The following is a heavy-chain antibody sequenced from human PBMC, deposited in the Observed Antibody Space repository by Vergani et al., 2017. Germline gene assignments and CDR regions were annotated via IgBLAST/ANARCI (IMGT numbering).Heavy chain of an antibody. D-gene: IGHD3-10*01. CDR3: WCGSGEDFDY. J-gene: IGHJ4*02. CDR1: GGSISSGSYY. Sequence: QLQLQESGPGLVKPSETLSLTCTVSGGSISSGSYYWGWVRQPPGKGLEWIGTIYYSWTTPYKPSRKSRGTISVDTSKNQLSLKLSSVTAADTAVYYCWCGSGEDFDYWGQGTLVTVSS. CDR2: IYYSWTT. V-gene: IGHV4-39*01.